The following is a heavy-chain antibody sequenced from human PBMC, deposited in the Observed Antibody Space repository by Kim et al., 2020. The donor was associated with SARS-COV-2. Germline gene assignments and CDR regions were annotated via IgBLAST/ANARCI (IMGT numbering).Heavy chain of an antibody. Sequence: TDYSPSLKSRVTISVDTSKNQFSLKLSSVTAADTAVYYCAREAYGDYFAYWGQGTLVTVSS. J-gene: IGHJ4*02. CDR3: AREAYGDYFAY. V-gene: IGHV4-34*01. D-gene: IGHD4-17*01. CDR2: T.